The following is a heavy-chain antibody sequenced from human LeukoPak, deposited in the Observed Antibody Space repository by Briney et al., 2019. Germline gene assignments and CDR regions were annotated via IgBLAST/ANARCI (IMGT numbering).Heavy chain of an antibody. CDR2: IYYSGST. CDR1: GGSISSYY. Sequence: SETLSLTCTVSGGSISSYYWSWIRQPLGKGLEWIGYIYYSGSTNYNPSLKSRVTISVDTSKHQFSLKLSSVTAADTAVYYCARDRERPGGLYSYYMDVWGKGTTVTVSS. V-gene: IGHV4-59*01. CDR3: ARDRERPGGLYSYYMDV. J-gene: IGHJ6*03. D-gene: IGHD1-1*01.